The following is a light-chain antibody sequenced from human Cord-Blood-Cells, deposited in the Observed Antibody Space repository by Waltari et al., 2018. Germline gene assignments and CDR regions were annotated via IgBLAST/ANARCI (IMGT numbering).Light chain of an antibody. CDR1: RASSSS. CDR2: GKN. Sequence: SSELTQDSAMYVALGTVARLPCPGDRASSSSASWYQKKPGQAPVLIIYGKNHRPSGIPDRFSGSSSVNTASLTITGAQAEDEADYYCNSRDSSGNRVFGTGTKVTVL. J-gene: IGLJ1*01. CDR3: NSRDSSGNRV. V-gene: IGLV3-19*01.